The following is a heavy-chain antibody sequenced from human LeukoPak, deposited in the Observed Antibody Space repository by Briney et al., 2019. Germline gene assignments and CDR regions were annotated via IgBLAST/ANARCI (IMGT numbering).Heavy chain of an antibody. CDR3: ALSPGWTVTTHLGLDY. Sequence: QPGGSLRLSCAASGFTFSSYSMNWVRQAPGKGLEWVSYISSSSSTIYYADSVKGRFTISRDNAKNSLYLQTNSLRAEDTAVYYCALSPGWTVTTHLGLDYWGQRTLVAVSS. CDR2: ISSSSSTI. CDR1: GFTFSSYS. V-gene: IGHV3-48*04. D-gene: IGHD4-17*01. J-gene: IGHJ4*02.